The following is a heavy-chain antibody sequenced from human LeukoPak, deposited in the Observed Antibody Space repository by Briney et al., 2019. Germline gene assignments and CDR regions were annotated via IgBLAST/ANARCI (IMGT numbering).Heavy chain of an antibody. CDR1: GFTFSHYN. Sequence: GGPLRLSCPASGFTFSHYNMNWVRQAPGKVLEWVSYITNGGSTIHHADSVRGRFTISRDNAKKTLYLQMNSLRAEDTAVYYCARSIGLTGGGVDVWGQGTTVTVSS. D-gene: IGHD3-9*01. CDR2: ITNGGSTI. V-gene: IGHV3-11*01. CDR3: ARSIGLTGGGVDV. J-gene: IGHJ6*02.